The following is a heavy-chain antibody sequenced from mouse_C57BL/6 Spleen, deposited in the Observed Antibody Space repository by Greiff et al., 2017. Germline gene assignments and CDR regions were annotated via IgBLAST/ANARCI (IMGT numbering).Heavy chain of an antibody. D-gene: IGHD1-1*01. Sequence: EVKLMESGGGLVKPGGSLKLSCAASGFTFSDYGMHWVRQAPEKGLEWVAYISSGSSTIYYADTVKGRFTISRDNAKNTLFLQMTSLRSEDTAMYYCARTHYYGSRAWFAYWGQGTLVTVSA. V-gene: IGHV5-17*01. CDR3: ARTHYYGSRAWFAY. CDR1: GFTFSDYG. J-gene: IGHJ3*01. CDR2: ISSGSSTI.